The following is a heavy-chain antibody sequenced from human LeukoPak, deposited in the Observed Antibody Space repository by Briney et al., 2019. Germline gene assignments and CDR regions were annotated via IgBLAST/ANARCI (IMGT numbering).Heavy chain of an antibody. CDR2: MNPSTGNT. D-gene: IGHD2-8*02. CDR3: ARQSETPAFYPGGRYLYLAY. V-gene: IGHV1-8*01. CDR1: GYTFSSYD. Sequence: ASVKVSCKASGYTFSSYDINWVRQATGQGLEWMGWMNPSTGNTGYAQKLQGRVTMTRDTSTSTAYMELSSLKSEDTAVYYCARQSETPAFYPGGRYLYLAYWGQGAQVTVSS. J-gene: IGHJ4*02.